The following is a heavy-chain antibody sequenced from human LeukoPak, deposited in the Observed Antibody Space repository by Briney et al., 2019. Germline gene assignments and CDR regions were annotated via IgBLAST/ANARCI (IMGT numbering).Heavy chain of an antibody. CDR3: ARDRGSGGSHLYYMDV. CDR2: IYYSGGT. V-gene: IGHV4-59*01. D-gene: IGHD2-15*01. CDR1: GGSISSYY. Sequence: SETLSLTCTVSGGSISSYYWSWIRQPPGKGLEWIGYIYYSGGTNYNPSLKSRVTISVDTSKNQFSLKLSSVTAADTAVYYCARDRGSGGSHLYYMDVWGKGTTVTVSS. J-gene: IGHJ6*03.